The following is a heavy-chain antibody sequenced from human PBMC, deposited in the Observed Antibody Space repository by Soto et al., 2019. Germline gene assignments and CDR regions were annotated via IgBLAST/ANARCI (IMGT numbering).Heavy chain of an antibody. CDR3: AKDHNWNYKDYYYGMDV. D-gene: IGHD1-7*01. J-gene: IGHJ6*02. CDR1: GFTFSSYG. Sequence: GGSLRLSCAASGFTFSSYGIHWVRQAPGKGLEWVAVISYDGSNKYYADSVKGRFTISRDNSKNTLYLQMNSLRAEDTAVYYCAKDHNWNYKDYYYGMDVWGQGTTVTVSS. V-gene: IGHV3-30*18. CDR2: ISYDGSNK.